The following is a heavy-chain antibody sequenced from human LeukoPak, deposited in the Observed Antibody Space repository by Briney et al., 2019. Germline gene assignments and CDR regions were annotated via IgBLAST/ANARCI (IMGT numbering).Heavy chain of an antibody. Sequence: PGGSLRLSCAASGFTFSSYSMNWVRQAPGKGLEWVSSISSSSSYIYYADSVKGRFTISRDNTKNSLYLQMNSLRAEDTAVYYCARGEVPAAHFDYWGQGTLVTVSS. CDR3: ARGEVPAAHFDY. V-gene: IGHV3-21*01. D-gene: IGHD2-2*01. CDR2: ISSSSSYI. J-gene: IGHJ4*02. CDR1: GFTFSSYS.